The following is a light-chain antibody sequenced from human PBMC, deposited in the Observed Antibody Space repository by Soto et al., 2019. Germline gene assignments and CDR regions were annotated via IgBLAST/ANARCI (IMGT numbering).Light chain of an antibody. J-gene: IGKJ1*01. Sequence: IQLTKSPSSLSASVGDRVTITCRASQGISSYLGWYQQKPGKAPNLLIYDASTLHSGVPSRFSGGGSGTDFTLTISSLQPDDFATYYCQHYNSYSEAFGQGTKVDIK. CDR2: DAS. CDR3: QHYNSYSEA. V-gene: IGKV1-9*01. CDR1: QGISSY.